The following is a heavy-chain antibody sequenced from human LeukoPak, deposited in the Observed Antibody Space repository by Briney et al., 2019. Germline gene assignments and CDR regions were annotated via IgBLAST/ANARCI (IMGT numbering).Heavy chain of an antibody. Sequence: SVNVSCKASGGTFSSYAISWVRQAAGQGLEWMGGIIPIFATTNYAQKFQGRVTITTDESTSTDYMELSSLRSEDTAVYFCARAHYASSGYYFRGNYYYYMDVWGKGTTVTVSS. CDR1: GGTFSSYA. CDR3: ARAHYASSGYYFRGNYYYYMDV. D-gene: IGHD3-22*01. CDR2: IIPIFATT. V-gene: IGHV1-69*05. J-gene: IGHJ6*03.